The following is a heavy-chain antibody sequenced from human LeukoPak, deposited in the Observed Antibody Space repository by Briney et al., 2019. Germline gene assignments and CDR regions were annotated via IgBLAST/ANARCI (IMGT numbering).Heavy chain of an antibody. Sequence: ASVKVSCKTSGYTFSNYYTHWVRQAPGQGHEWMGIINSGGGTTSYAQKFEGRVTMTRDTSTSTVYMELRSLRSEDTAVYYCAREAADSSGYYAYWGQGTLVTVSS. V-gene: IGHV1-46*01. CDR2: INSGGGTT. D-gene: IGHD3-22*01. CDR1: GYTFSNYY. CDR3: AREAADSSGYYAY. J-gene: IGHJ4*02.